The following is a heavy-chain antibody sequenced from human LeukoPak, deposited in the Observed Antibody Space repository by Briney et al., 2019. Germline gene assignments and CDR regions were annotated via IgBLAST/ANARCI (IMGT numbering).Heavy chain of an antibody. CDR3: VHYDILTGYSV. CDR2: ISGSGGST. Sequence: PGGSLRLSCAASGFTFSSYAMSWVRQAPGKGLEWVSAISGSGGSTYYADSVKGRFTISRDNSKNTLYLQMNSLRAEGTAVYYCVHYDILTGYSVWGQGTLVTVSS. CDR1: GFTFSSYA. J-gene: IGHJ4*02. V-gene: IGHV3-23*01. D-gene: IGHD3-9*01.